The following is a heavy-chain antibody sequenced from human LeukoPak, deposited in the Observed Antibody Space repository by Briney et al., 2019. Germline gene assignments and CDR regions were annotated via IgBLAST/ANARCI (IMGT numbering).Heavy chain of an antibody. J-gene: IGHJ4*02. D-gene: IGHD3-16*01. CDR1: GGSISTYY. CDR2: IFHTGTT. V-gene: IGHV4-59*08. Sequence: SETLSLTCTVSGGSISTYYWSWIRQPPGKGLECLGFIFHTGTTNYNPSLKSRVTISVDTSKNQFSLKLSSVTAADTAVYYCVRGSTLRHYQYWGQGTLVTVSS. CDR3: VRGSTLRHYQY.